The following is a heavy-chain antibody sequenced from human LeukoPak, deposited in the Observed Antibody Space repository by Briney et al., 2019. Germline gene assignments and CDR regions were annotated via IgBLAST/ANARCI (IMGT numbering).Heavy chain of an antibody. CDR1: GFPFSSYG. D-gene: IGHD2-15*01. V-gene: IGHV3-23*01. J-gene: IGHJ4*02. Sequence: QPGGSLRLSCAASGFPFSSYGMTWVRQAPGEALEWVSGISGSGGSTYYEDSVKGRFTISRDKSKNTLYLQMNSLRAEDTAVYYCAKNSGGTCYSHLDYWGQGTLVTVSS. CDR3: AKNSGGTCYSHLDY. CDR2: ISGSGGST.